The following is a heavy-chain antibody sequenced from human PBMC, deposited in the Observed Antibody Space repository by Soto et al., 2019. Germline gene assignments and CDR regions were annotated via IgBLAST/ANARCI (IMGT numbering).Heavy chain of an antibody. V-gene: IGHV1-3*01. Sequence: QVQLVQSGAEVKKPGASVKVSCKASGYTFTSYAMHWVRQAPGQRLEWMGWINACNGNTKYSQKFQGRVTITRDTSASTAYMELSSMRSEDTAVYYCARDPLFDYWGQGTLVTVSS. J-gene: IGHJ4*02. CDR2: INACNGNT. CDR3: ARDPLFDY. CDR1: GYTFTSYA.